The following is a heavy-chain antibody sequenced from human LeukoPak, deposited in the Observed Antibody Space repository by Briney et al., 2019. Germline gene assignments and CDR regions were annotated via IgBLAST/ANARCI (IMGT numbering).Heavy chain of an antibody. V-gene: IGHV3-7*01. CDR2: IKQDGSDK. CDR1: GFSFSNFW. D-gene: IGHD6-13*01. J-gene: IGHJ4*02. Sequence: GGSLRLSCAASGFSFSNFWMNWVRQAPGKGLEWVANIKQDGSDKNYVDSVKGRFTISRDNAKNSLYLQMNSLRAEDTAVYYCARSSWHDYWGQGTLVTVSS. CDR3: ARSSWHDY.